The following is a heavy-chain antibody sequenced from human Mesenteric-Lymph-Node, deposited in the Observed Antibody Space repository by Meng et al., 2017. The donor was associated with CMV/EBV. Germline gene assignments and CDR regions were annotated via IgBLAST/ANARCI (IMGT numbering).Heavy chain of an antibody. V-gene: IGHV4-34*01. J-gene: IGHJ4*02. Sequence: TCGVSGESFSAYSWAWIRQPPGKGLEWIGEITHRGTTNYNPSLKSRVTISLDTSKNHFSLKLTSVTAADTALYYCAATGGRLGRFDLWGPGTLVTVSS. CDR2: ITHRGTT. D-gene: IGHD4-11*01. CDR1: GESFSAYS. CDR3: AATGGRLGRFDL.